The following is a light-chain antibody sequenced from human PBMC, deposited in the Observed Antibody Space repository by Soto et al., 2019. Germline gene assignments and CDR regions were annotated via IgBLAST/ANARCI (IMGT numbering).Light chain of an antibody. V-gene: IGKV2-28*01. Sequence: DIVMTQSPLSLPVTPGEPASISCRSSQSLLHSNGYNYLDWYLQKPGWSPQLLIYLGSSRASGVPDRFSGSGSGTDFTMKISRVEAEDVGVQYYMQALQMCGYTFGQGTKLEIK. CDR1: QSLLHSNGYNY. CDR2: LGS. CDR3: MQALQMCGYT. J-gene: IGKJ2*01.